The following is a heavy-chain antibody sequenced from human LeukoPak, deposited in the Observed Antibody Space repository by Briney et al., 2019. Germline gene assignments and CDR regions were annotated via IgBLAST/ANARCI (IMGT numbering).Heavy chain of an antibody. Sequence: SETLSLTCTVSGGSLSSSSYYWGWIRQHPGRGLEWLGSIYYSGSTYYNPSLKSRVTISVDTSKNQFSLKLSSVTAADTAVYYCARGRKNQRYSSGWYAGSKTFDYWGQGTLVTVSS. D-gene: IGHD6-19*01. V-gene: IGHV4-39*01. CDR2: IYYSGST. J-gene: IGHJ4*02. CDR3: ARGRKNQRYSSGWYAGSKTFDY. CDR1: GGSLSSSSYY.